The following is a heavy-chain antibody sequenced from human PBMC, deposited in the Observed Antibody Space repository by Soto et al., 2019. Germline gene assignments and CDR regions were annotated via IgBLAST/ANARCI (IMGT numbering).Heavy chain of an antibody. CDR1: GYTFTSYG. D-gene: IGHD2-15*01. CDR2: ISAYNGNT. V-gene: IGHV1-18*04. Sequence: GASVKVSCKASGYTFTSYGISWVRQAPGQGLEWMGWISAYNGNTNYAQKLQGRVTMTTDTSTSTAYMELRSLRSDDTAVYYCARDGYCSGGSCYGKTNWFDPWGQGTLVTVSS. J-gene: IGHJ5*02. CDR3: ARDGYCSGGSCYGKTNWFDP.